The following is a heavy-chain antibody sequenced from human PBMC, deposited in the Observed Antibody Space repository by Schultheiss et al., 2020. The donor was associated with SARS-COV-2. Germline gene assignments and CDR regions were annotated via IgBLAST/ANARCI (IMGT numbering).Heavy chain of an antibody. D-gene: IGHD2-21*02. V-gene: IGHV3-74*01. CDR1: GFTFSSYS. CDR2: IDSDGSSA. J-gene: IGHJ3*02. Sequence: GGSLRLSCAASGFTFSSYSMNWVRQAPGKGLEWVSRIDSDGSSATYADSVKGRFTSRDNAKNTLYLQMNSLRAEDTAVYYCARVWGGDWGDDAFDIWGQGTMVTVSS. CDR3: ARVWGGDWGDDAFDI.